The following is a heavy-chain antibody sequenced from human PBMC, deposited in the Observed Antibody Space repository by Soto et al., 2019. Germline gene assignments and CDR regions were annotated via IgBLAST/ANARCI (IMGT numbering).Heavy chain of an antibody. D-gene: IGHD3-22*01. CDR1: GAPISSFY. Sequence: SETLSLTCTVSGAPISSFYWSWIRQPPGKGLEWIGYIYYSGSTYYNPSLKSRVTISVDTSKNQFSLKLSSVTAADTAVYYCAARGTDSSGYPFDYWGQGTLVTVSS. V-gene: IGHV4-30-4*01. J-gene: IGHJ4*02. CDR3: AARGTDSSGYPFDY. CDR2: IYYSGST.